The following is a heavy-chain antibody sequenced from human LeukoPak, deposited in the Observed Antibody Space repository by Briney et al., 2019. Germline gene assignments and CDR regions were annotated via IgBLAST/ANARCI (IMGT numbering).Heavy chain of an antibody. CDR2: IKEDGSEK. D-gene: IGHD3/OR15-3a*01. V-gene: IGHV3-7*04. Sequence: PGGSLRLSCAASGFPFSSYWMSWVRQTLGKGLEWVANIKEDGSEKYYVDSVKGRFTISRDNAKNSLYLQMNSLRAEDTAVYYCARECEIFGLVNNCFRYSDFWGRGTLVTVSS. J-gene: IGHJ2*01. CDR1: GFPFSSYW. CDR3: ARECEIFGLVNNCFRYSDF.